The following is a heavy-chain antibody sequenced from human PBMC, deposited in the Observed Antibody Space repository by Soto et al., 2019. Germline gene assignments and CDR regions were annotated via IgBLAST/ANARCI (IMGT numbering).Heavy chain of an antibody. CDR2: IIPIFGTA. D-gene: IGHD2-21*02. J-gene: IGHJ1*01. V-gene: IGHV1-69*06. CDR1: GGTFSSYA. CDR3: ARGASYCGCDCYSEYFQH. Sequence: QVQLVQSGAEVKKPGSSVKVSCKASGGTFSSYAISWVRQAPGQGLEWMGGIIPIFGTANYAQKFQGRVTITADKSTSTAYMELSSLRSEDTAVYYCARGASYCGCDCYSEYFQHWGQGTLVTVSS.